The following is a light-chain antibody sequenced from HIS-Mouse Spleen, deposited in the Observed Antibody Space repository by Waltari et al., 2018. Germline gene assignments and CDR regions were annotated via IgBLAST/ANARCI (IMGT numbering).Light chain of an antibody. CDR2: TDS. V-gene: IGLV3-25*03. J-gene: IGLJ3*02. Sequence: SYELTQPPSVSVSPGQTARITCSGDALPKQYAYWYQQKPGQAPVLVIYTDSERPSGIPERFSGSSSGTTVTLTISGVQAEDEADYYCQSADSSGYWVFGGGTKLTVL. CDR1: ALPKQY. CDR3: QSADSSGYWV.